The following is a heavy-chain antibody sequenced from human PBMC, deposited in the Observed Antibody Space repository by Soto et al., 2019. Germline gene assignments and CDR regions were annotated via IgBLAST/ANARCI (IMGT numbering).Heavy chain of an antibody. CDR2: IYYSGST. V-gene: IGHV4-59*01. CDR3: ARVRLPGYCSGGSCYSVSYGMDV. Sequence: SETLSLTCTVSGGSISSYYWNWIRQPPGKGLEWIGYIYYSGSTNYNPSLKSRVTISVDTSKNQFSLKLSSVTAADTAVYYCARVRLPGYCSGGSCYSVSYGMDVWGQGTTVTVSS. D-gene: IGHD2-15*01. CDR1: GGSISSYY. J-gene: IGHJ6*02.